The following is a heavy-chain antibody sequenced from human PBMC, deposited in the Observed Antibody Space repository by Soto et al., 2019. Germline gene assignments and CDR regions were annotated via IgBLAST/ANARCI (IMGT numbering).Heavy chain of an antibody. CDR2: INPPSGGT. D-gene: IGHD6-19*01. CDR1: GYTFTDYF. V-gene: IGHV1-2*04. Sequence: QVQLVQSGAEVKKPGASVRVSCKDSGYTFTDYFIHWVRQAPGQGLEWMGWINPPSGGTDYAQKFQGWVTMTRDTAISTAYMELRRLTSADTAVYYCAIIVAVAAWDYFDYWGQGTLVTVSS. CDR3: AIIVAVAAWDYFDY. J-gene: IGHJ4*02.